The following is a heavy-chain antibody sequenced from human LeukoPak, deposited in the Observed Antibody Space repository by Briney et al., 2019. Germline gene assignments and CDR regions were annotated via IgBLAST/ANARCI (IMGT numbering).Heavy chain of an antibody. J-gene: IGHJ4*02. V-gene: IGHV3-64*01. CDR2: ITSSGSST. Sequence: QPGGSLRLSCAASGFTFNTYAMHWVRQAPGRGLEYVAAITSSGSSTFHANSVKGRFTISRDNSKNTLYLQMGSLRPGDMAVYFCTRGPGYDYVWGTYRADYWGQGTLVTVSS. D-gene: IGHD3-16*02. CDR3: TRGPGYDYVWGTYRADY. CDR1: GFTFNTYA.